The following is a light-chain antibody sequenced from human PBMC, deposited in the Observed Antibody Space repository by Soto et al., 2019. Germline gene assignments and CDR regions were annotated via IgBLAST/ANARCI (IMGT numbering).Light chain of an antibody. CDR1: QTISNY. Sequence: EIVLRQSPATLSLSPGERATLSCRASQTISNYLVWYQQKPGQAPRLLIFDSSNRAPGIPSRFSGSGSGTDFTLTISSLEPEDFAVYYCQQRSNWPRTFGQGTKVDIK. J-gene: IGKJ2*01. CDR2: DSS. V-gene: IGKV3-11*01. CDR3: QQRSNWPRT.